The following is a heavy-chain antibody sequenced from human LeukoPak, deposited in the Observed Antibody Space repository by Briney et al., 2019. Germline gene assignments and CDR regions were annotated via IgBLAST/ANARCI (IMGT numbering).Heavy chain of an antibody. V-gene: IGHV3-23*01. CDR1: GCTFSSYA. Sequence: GXXRLSCAASGCTFSSYAMSWVRQAPGKGLEWVSAISGSGGSTYYADSVKGRFTISRGNSKNTLYLQMNSLRAEDTAVYYCAKSPRIVGAIPNDYWGQRTLVTVSS. J-gene: IGHJ4*02. D-gene: IGHD1-26*01. CDR2: ISGSGGST. CDR3: AKSPRIVGAIPNDY.